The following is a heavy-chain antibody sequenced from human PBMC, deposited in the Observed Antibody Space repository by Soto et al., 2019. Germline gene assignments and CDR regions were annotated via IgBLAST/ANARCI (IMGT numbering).Heavy chain of an antibody. CDR3: ARDAFFRYDFWSGYSGDAFDI. V-gene: IGHV3-48*02. Sequence: PGGSLRLSCAASGFTFSSYSMNWVRQAPGKGLEWVSYISSSSSTIYYADSVKGRFTISRDNAKNSLYLQMNSLRDEDTAAYYCARDAFFRYDFWSGYSGDAFDIWGQGTMVTVS. D-gene: IGHD3-3*01. CDR1: GFTFSSYS. J-gene: IGHJ3*02. CDR2: ISSSSSTI.